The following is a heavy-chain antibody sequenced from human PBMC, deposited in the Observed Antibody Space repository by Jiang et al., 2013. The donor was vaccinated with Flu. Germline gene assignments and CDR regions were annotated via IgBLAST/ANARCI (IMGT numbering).Heavy chain of an antibody. CDR3: TTRSKGVRYFDY. J-gene: IGHJ4*02. V-gene: IGHV3-9*01. D-gene: IGHD2-21*01. CDR2: ISWNSGSI. Sequence: VQLVESGGGLVQPGRSLRLSCAASGFTFDDYAMHWVRQAPGKGLEWVSGISWNSGSIVYADSVKGRFAISRDNAKNSLFLQMNSLRPEDTAMYYCTTRSKGVRYFDYWGLGTLVTVSS. CDR1: GFTFDDYA.